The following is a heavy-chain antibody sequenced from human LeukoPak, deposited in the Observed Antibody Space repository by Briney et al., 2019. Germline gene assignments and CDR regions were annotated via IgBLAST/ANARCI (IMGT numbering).Heavy chain of an antibody. V-gene: IGHV3-23*01. D-gene: IGHD1-1*01. Sequence: GGSLRLSCAASGFTFSRFSMNWVRQAPGKGLEWVSTISGSGTITYYADSVRGRFTISRDYSTNTLYLQMSSLRAEDTAIYYCAYLGLSSDWNDVPGPQIDYWGQGTPVTVSS. CDR1: GFTFSRFS. CDR3: AYLGLSSDWNDVPGPQIDY. J-gene: IGHJ4*02. CDR2: ISGSGTIT.